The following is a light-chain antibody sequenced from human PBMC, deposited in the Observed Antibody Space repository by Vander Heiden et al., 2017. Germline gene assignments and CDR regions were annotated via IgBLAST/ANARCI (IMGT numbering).Light chain of an antibody. CDR2: EVS. Sequence: QSALTQPASVSGSPGQPITIPCTGRSSDVGGYKLVSWYQHHPGKAPKLIIFEVSKRPSGVSNRLSGSKSGNTASLTISGLQAEDEAEYYCCSYAGSRTGVFGTGTKVTVL. CDR3: CSYAGSRTGV. J-gene: IGLJ1*01. V-gene: IGLV2-23*02. CDR1: SSDVGGYKL.